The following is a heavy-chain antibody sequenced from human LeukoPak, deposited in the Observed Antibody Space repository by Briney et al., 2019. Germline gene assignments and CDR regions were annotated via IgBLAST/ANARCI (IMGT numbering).Heavy chain of an antibody. CDR2: IGGRDGGT. CDR1: GFIFSNYA. Sequence: GGSLRLSCAASGFIFSNYAMSWVRQAPGKGLEWVSAIGGRDGGTYYADSVKGRFTVSRDDPKNTLYLQMNTLRVEDTAVYYCAKWGDYDILTGYYESDYWGHGTLVTVSS. CDR3: AKWGDYDILTGYYESDY. J-gene: IGHJ4*01. V-gene: IGHV3-23*01. D-gene: IGHD3-9*01.